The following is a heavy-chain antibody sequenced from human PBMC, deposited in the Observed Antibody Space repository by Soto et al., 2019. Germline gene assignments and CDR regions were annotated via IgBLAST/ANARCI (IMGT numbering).Heavy chain of an antibody. CDR3: ARVKSGSDDWFDP. D-gene: IGHD3-10*01. V-gene: IGHV3-74*01. J-gene: IGHJ5*02. CDR1: GFTFSSYW. CDR2: INTDGSRT. Sequence: EVQLVESGGGLVQPGWSLRLSCAASGFTFSSYWMHWVRQAPGKWLVWVSRINTDGSRTSYADSVKGRFTIYRDNAKNTVYLQMNSLRAEETAVYYCARVKSGSDDWFDPWGQGALVTVSS.